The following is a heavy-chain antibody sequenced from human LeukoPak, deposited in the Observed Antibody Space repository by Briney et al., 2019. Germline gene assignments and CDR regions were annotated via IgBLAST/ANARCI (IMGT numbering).Heavy chain of an antibody. D-gene: IGHD2-15*01. CDR2: IWYGGSNK. Sequence: GRSLRLSCAASGFTFSSYGMHWVRQAPGKGLEWVAVIWYGGSNKYYADSVKGRFTISRDNAKLYLQMNSLRAEDTAMYYCAGGQGWHFDLWGRGTLTTVSS. J-gene: IGHJ2*01. CDR1: GFTFSSYG. V-gene: IGHV3-33*03. CDR3: AGGQGWHFDL.